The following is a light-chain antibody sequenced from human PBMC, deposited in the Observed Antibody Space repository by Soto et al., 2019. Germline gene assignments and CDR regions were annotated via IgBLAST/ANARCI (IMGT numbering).Light chain of an antibody. J-gene: IGKJ1*01. V-gene: IGKV3-20*01. CDR2: GAS. Sequence: IVLTQSPCTLSLSPGEGATLSCRASQSVSTNFFAWYQQKPGQAPRLLIYGASTRATGIPDRFSGSGSGTDFTLTISRLEPEDFAVYYCQQYGRTSGTFGQGTKV. CDR1: QSVSTNF. CDR3: QQYGRTSGT.